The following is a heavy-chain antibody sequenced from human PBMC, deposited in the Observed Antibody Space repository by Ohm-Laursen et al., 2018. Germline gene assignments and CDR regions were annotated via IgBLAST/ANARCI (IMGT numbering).Heavy chain of an antibody. CDR1: GYTFSDYY. CDR3: ARDCSGGSCYSDY. D-gene: IGHD2-15*01. Sequence: ASVKVSCKASGYTFSDYYMHWVRQAPGQGLEWMGRINPNSGGTNYAQKFQGRVTMTRDTFISTAYMELSRLRSDDTAVYYCARDCSGGSCYSDYWGQGTLVTVSS. V-gene: IGHV1-2*06. J-gene: IGHJ4*02. CDR2: INPNSGGT.